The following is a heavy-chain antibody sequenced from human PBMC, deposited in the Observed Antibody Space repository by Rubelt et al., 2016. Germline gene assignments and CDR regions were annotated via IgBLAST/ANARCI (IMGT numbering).Heavy chain of an antibody. Sequence: QLQLQESGPGLVKPSETLSLTCTVSGGSISSSSYYWGWIRQPPGKGLEWIGEINHSGSTNYNPSLKSRVTISVDTSKNQFSLMLSSVTAADTAVYYCARGWGYFDYWGQGILVTVSS. CDR2: INHSGST. CDR1: GGSISSSSYY. D-gene: IGHD3-16*01. CDR3: ARGWGYFDY. V-gene: IGHV4-39*07. J-gene: IGHJ4*02.